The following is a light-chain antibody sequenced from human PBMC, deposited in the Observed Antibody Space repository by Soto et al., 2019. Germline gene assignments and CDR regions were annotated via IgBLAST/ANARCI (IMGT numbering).Light chain of an antibody. CDR3: LQYGSTPGT. Sequence: EIVLTQSPGTLSLSPGERTTLSCRASQSVSSSYLAWYQQKPGQAPRLLIYGASSRATGIPDRFSGSGSGTDFTLTISRLEREDFAVYYCLQYGSTPGTFGQGTKVEIK. CDR2: GAS. V-gene: IGKV3-20*01. J-gene: IGKJ1*01. CDR1: QSVSSSY.